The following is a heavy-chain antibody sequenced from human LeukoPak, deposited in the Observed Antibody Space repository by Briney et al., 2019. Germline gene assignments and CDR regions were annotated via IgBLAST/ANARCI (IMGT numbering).Heavy chain of an antibody. CDR3: ARVSNCHGSSGHYFTGYFDL. D-gene: IGHD3-22*01. J-gene: IGHJ2*01. V-gene: IGHV3-11*04. Sequence: GGSLRLTSAASSFTFSAPYRSCIRQAPGKGLEWISDISSTGYTINYADSVKGRFTIFKDNAQNSLHLQMNSLRAEDTAVYYCARVSNCHGSSGHYFTGYFDLWGRGTLVTVSS. CDR1: SFTFSAPY. CDR2: ISSTGYTI.